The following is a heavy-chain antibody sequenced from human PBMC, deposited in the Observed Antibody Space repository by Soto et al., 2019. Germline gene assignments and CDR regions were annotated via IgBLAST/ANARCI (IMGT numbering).Heavy chain of an antibody. CDR1: GYTFTSYY. D-gene: IGHD2-8*01. CDR3: ARYRCTNGVCPGFDP. Sequence: ASVKVSCKASGYTFTSYYMHWVRQAPGQGLEWVGIINTSGGSTSYAQKFQGRVTMTRDTSTSTAYMELSSLRSEDTAVYYCARYRCTNGVCPGFDPWGQGTLVTVSS. V-gene: IGHV1-46*01. J-gene: IGHJ5*02. CDR2: INTSGGST.